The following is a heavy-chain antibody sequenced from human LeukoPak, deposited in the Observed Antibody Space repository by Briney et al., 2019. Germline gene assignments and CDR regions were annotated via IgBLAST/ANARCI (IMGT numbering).Heavy chain of an antibody. CDR3: ARNSFSGSSLDY. Sequence: PGGSLRLSCAASGSTFDEYGMSWVRQAPGKGLEWVSSINWNGGSTGYADSVKGRFTISRDSAKHSLYLQMNSLRADDTALYYCARNSFSGSSLDYWGQGTLVTVSS. CDR1: GSTFDEYG. D-gene: IGHD1-26*01. CDR2: INWNGGST. V-gene: IGHV3-20*04. J-gene: IGHJ4*02.